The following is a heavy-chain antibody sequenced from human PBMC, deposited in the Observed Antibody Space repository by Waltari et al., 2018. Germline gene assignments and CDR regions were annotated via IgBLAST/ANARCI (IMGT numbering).Heavy chain of an antibody. CDR3: ARYCSSTSCPHYYGMDV. J-gene: IGHJ6*02. Sequence: QVQLVQSGAEGKKTGSSVKVSCTASVGTFSSYAISWLRQPAGHGLEWMGGIIPIFGTANYAQKFQGRVTITADESTSTAYMELSSLRSEDTAVYYCARYCSSTSCPHYYGMDVWGQGTTVTVSS. D-gene: IGHD2-2*01. V-gene: IGHV1-69*01. CDR1: VGTFSSYA. CDR2: IIPIFGTA.